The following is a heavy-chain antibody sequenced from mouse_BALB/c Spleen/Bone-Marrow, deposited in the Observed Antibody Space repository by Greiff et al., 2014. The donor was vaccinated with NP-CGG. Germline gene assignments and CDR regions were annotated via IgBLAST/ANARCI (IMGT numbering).Heavy chain of an antibody. Sequence: VQLQQSGAELVKPGASVKLSCPASGFNIKDTYMHWGKKGPEQGLGGIGRIDPANGNTKYDPKFQGKATITADTSSNTAYLQLSSLTSEDTAVYYCAIYYGNYYAMDYWGQGTSVTVSS. D-gene: IGHD2-1*01. V-gene: IGHV14-3*02. CDR2: IDPANGNT. CDR1: GFNIKDTY. J-gene: IGHJ4*01. CDR3: AIYYGNYYAMDY.